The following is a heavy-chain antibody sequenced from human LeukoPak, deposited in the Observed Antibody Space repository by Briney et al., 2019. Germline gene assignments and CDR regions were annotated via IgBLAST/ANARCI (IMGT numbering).Heavy chain of an antibody. V-gene: IGHV4-59*01. Sequence: SETLSLTCTVSGGSISTYYWSWIRQPPGKGLEWIGYIYYSGSTNHNPSLKSRVTISVDTSKNQFSLKLNSVTAADTAVYYCARREVLGTCAFDIWGQGTMVTVST. CDR1: GGSISTYY. J-gene: IGHJ3*02. D-gene: IGHD1-26*01. CDR2: IYYSGST. CDR3: ARREVLGTCAFDI.